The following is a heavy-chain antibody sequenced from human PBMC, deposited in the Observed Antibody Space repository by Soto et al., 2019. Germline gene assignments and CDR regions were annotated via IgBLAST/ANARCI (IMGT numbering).Heavy chain of an antibody. V-gene: IGHV1-69*12. CDR3: ARSGGLDRDFNY. CDR2: IIPMFDTP. D-gene: IGHD2-15*01. Sequence: QVQLVQSGAEVKKPWSSVKVSCKASGGTFSSDSFSWVRQAPGQGLEWMGGIIPMFDTPIYAQKFQDRVTITADESTSTAYMQLSSLRSGDTAVYYCARSGGLDRDFNYWGQGSLVTVSS. J-gene: IGHJ4*02. CDR1: GGTFSSDS.